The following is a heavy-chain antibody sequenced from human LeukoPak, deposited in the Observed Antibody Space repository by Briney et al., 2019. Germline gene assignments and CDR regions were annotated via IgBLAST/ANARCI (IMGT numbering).Heavy chain of an antibody. CDR2: IYYSGST. Sequence: SETLSLTCTVSGGSISTTSYYWGWIRQPPGKGLEWIGSIYYSGSTYDNPSLKSRVTISVDTSKNQVSLKLRSVTAADTAIYYCARLLYGRSGYYYFDYWGQGTLVTVSS. CDR3: ARLLYGRSGYYYFDY. D-gene: IGHD3-22*01. CDR1: GGSISTTSYY. J-gene: IGHJ4*02. V-gene: IGHV4-39*01.